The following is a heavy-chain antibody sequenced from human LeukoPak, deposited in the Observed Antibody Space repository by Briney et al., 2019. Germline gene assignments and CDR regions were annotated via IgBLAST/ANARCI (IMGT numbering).Heavy chain of an antibody. Sequence: QAGGSLRLSCATSGFTFSNYGMHWVRQAPGKGLEWVAVVSYEGKSQYYADSVRGRFTISRDNSKNTLYLQMNSLRGEDAAGYYCAKEGTAQISTWYDYWGQGTLVTVSS. CDR2: VSYEGKSQ. J-gene: IGHJ4*02. V-gene: IGHV3-30*18. CDR3: AKEGTAQISTWYDY. CDR1: GFTFSNYG. D-gene: IGHD6-13*01.